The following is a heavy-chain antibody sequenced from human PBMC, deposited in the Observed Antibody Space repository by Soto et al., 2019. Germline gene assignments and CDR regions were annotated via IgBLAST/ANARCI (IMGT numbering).Heavy chain of an antibody. CDR1: GYTFTKFH. D-gene: IGHD3-16*01. J-gene: IGHJ4*02. CDR3: ARDLIGHDNYETIGYYFDH. V-gene: IGHV1-46*01. CDR2: IDPSGGVT. Sequence: QVQLIQFGAEVKKPGASVKVSCRASGYTFTKFHIHWVRQAPGQGLELMGMIDPSGGVTRDAQRVQVRITMTSDTSTSSVYKGLRGLASVDTAVYYCARDLIGHDNYETIGYYFDHWGPGTLVTVSS.